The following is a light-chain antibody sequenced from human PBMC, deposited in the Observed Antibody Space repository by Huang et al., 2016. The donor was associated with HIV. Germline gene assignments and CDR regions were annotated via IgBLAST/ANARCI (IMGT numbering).Light chain of an antibody. V-gene: IGKV3-15*01. J-gene: IGKJ5*01. CDR1: ESVSSS. Sequence: EIVMTQSPDTLSVFPGERVPLPCRASESVSSSLAWYQQKSGQAPRLLIYDASTRATGIPDRFSGSGSGTAFTLTINSLLSEDFAVYYCQQYSDWPPITFGQGTRLDMK. CDR3: QQYSDWPPIT. CDR2: DAS.